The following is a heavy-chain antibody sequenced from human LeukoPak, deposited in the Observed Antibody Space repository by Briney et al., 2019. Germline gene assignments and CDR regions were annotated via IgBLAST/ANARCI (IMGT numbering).Heavy chain of an antibody. V-gene: IGHV1-18*01. Sequence: LRASVKVSCEASGYTFTSYGISWVRQAPGQGLXXXXXISTYNGNTNYAQKLQGRVTMTTDTSTSTAYMELRSLRSDDTAVYYCARDSCSGGTCYLENWGQGTLVTVSS. CDR3: ARDSCSGGTCYLEN. D-gene: IGHD2-15*01. CDR2: ISTYNGNT. J-gene: IGHJ4*02. CDR1: GYTFTSYG.